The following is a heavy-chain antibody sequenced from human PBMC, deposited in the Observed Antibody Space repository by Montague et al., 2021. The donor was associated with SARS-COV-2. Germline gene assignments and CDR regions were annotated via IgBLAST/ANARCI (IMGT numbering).Heavy chain of an antibody. V-gene: IGHV3-7*01. CDR3: ARVPSSSWYFDY. CDR1: GFTFSSYW. J-gene: IGHJ4*02. Sequence: SLRLSFSASGFTFSSYWMSWVRQAPGKGLEWVANIKQDGSEKYYVDSVKGRFTISRDNAKNSLYLQMNSLRAEDTAVYYCARVPSSSWYFDYWGQGTLVTVSS. D-gene: IGHD6-13*01. CDR2: IKQDGSEK.